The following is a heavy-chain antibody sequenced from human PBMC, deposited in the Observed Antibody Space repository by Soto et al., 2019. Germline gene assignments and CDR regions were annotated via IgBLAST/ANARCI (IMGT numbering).Heavy chain of an antibody. CDR2: IIPILGIA. CDR3: GSVGTGTTVSRPFDY. D-gene: IGHD1-7*01. J-gene: IGHJ4*02. V-gene: IGHV1-69*02. Sequence: QVQLVQSGAEVKKPGSSVKVSCKASGGTFSSYTISWVRQAPGQGLEWMGRIIPILGIANYAQKFQGRVTITADKSTSTAYMELSSLRSEDTAVYYCGSVGTGTTVSRPFDYWGQGTLVTVSS. CDR1: GGTFSSYT.